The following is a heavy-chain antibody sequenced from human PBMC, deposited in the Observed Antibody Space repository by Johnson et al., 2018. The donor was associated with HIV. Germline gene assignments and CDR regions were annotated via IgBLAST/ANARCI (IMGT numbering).Heavy chain of an antibody. Sequence: MQLVESGGGVVRPGGSLRLSCAASGFTVSSNYMSWVRQAPGKGLEWVSVIYSGGSTYYADSVKGRFTISRDNSKNTLYLQMNSLRAEDTAVYYCAKDSGQGWELLTDAFDIWGKGTMVTVIS. D-gene: IGHD1-26*01. J-gene: IGHJ3*02. CDR1: GFTVSSNY. CDR2: IYSGGST. V-gene: IGHV3-53*01. CDR3: AKDSGQGWELLTDAFDI.